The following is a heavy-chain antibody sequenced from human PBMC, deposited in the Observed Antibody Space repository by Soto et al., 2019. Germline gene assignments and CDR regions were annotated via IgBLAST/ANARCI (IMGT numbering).Heavy chain of an antibody. CDR2: ISHDGVHK. J-gene: IGHJ3*02. CDR3: AREVTGLNAFDI. V-gene: IGHV3-30-3*01. D-gene: IGHD5-18*01. CDR1: GLTFDNYA. Sequence: SLSLSCAASGLTFDNYAMSWVRQAPGQGLEWVSVISHDGVHKFYADSVKGRFTISRENSKNTLYLEMNTLRAEDTAVYYCAREVTGLNAFDIWGQGTTVTVSS.